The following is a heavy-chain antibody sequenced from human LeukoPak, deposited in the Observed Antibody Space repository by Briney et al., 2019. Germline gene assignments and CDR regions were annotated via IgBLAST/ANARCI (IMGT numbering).Heavy chain of an antibody. D-gene: IGHD6-13*01. CDR1: GFTFSSFG. J-gene: IGHJ2*01. Sequence: GRSLRLSCAASGFTFSSFGMHWVRQAPGQGLEWVAVISFDGSNQYYADSVKGRFTIYRDNFKNTVYLQMNSLRAEDTAVYYCARGDSTWHWYFDLWGRGTLVSVSS. V-gene: IGHV3-30*03. CDR2: ISFDGSNQ. CDR3: ARGDSTWHWYFDL.